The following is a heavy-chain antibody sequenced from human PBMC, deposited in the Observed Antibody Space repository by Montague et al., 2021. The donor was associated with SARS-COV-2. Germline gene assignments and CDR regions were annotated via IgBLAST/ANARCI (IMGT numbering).Heavy chain of an antibody. J-gene: IGHJ4*02. CDR2: TYYRSKWYN. Sequence: CAISGDSVSINIATWNWIRQSPSRGLEWLGRTYYRSKWYNDYAESVKSRITIDPDTSKHQFSLHLNSVTPEDTAVYYCARIPVGSKYYFDLWGQGTLVTVSS. V-gene: IGHV6-1*01. CDR1: GDSVSINIAT. D-gene: IGHD2-2*01. CDR3: ARIPVGSKYYFDL.